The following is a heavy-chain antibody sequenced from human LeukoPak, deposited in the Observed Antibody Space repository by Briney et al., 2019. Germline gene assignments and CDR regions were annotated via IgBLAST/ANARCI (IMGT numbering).Heavy chain of an antibody. J-gene: IGHJ6*02. CDR3: ARRVRSSRDRLGTYYYGMDV. V-gene: IGHV4-61*02. CDR2: IYTSGST. D-gene: IGHD2-15*01. Sequence: SQTLSLTCTVSGGSISSGSYYGSWIRQPAGKGLEWIGRIYTSGSTNYNPSLKSRVTISVDTSKNQFSLKLSSVTAADTAVYYCARRVRSSRDRLGTYYYGMDVWGQGTTVTVSS. CDR1: GGSISSGSYY.